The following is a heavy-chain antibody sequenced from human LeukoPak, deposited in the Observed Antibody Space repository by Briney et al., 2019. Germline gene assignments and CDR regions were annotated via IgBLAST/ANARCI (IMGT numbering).Heavy chain of an antibody. CDR2: IYPGDSDT. Sequence: GESLKISSKGSGYSFTSYWIGWVRQMPGKGLEWMGIIYPGDSDTRYSPSFQGQVTISADKSISTAYLQWSSLKASDTAMYYCARLYRGHSVYDYPTFDYWGQGTLVTVSS. CDR3: ARLYRGHSVYDYPTFDY. CDR1: GYSFTSYW. J-gene: IGHJ4*02. D-gene: IGHD5/OR15-5a*01. V-gene: IGHV5-51*01.